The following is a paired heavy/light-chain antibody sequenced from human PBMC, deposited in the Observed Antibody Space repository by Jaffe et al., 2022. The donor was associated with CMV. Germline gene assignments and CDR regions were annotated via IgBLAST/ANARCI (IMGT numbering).Heavy chain of an antibody. CDR3: ARGRVTFGGVIAFDY. Sequence: QVQLQESGPGLVKPSETLSLTCTVSGGSINSYYWSWIRQPPGKGMEWIGYIYYSGSTNFNPSLKSRVTISIDTSKNQFSLKLSSVTAADTAVYYCARGRVTFGGVIAFDYWGQGTLVTVSS. CDR1: GGSINSYY. D-gene: IGHD3-16*02. J-gene: IGHJ4*02. V-gene: IGHV4-59*12. CDR2: IYYSGST.
Light chain of an antibody. CDR2: SKN. CDR3: NSRDSSGTPVV. J-gene: IGLJ2*01. Sequence: SSELTQDPAVSVALGQTVRITCQGDSLRSYYASWYQQKPGQAPVLVIYSKNNRPSGIPDRFSGSSSGNTASLTITGAQAEDEADYYCNSRDSSGTPVVFGGGTKLTVL. CDR1: SLRSYY. V-gene: IGLV3-19*01.